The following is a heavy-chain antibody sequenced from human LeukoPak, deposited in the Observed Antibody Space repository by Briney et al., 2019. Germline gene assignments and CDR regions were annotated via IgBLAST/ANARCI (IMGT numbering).Heavy chain of an antibody. J-gene: IGHJ4*02. D-gene: IGHD2-2*01. CDR2: INADSSAM. CDR1: GFTFTTYS. CDR3: ARDRDYASDY. V-gene: IGHV3-48*01. Sequence: GGSLRLSCVASGFTFTTYSMNWVRQAPGKGLEWISNINADSSAMYYVDSVKGRFTISRDNAKSSVFLQMNSLRAEDMAVYYCARDRDYASDYWGQGTLVTVSS.